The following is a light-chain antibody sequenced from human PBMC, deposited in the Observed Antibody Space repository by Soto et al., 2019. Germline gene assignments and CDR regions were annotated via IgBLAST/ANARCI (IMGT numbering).Light chain of an antibody. CDR3: QQYGYSPIT. J-gene: IGKJ5*01. CDR2: AAS. Sequence: ETVLTQSPGTLSLSPGERATTSRTGSQSVSSSHLAWYQHKPGQAPRLLIYAASSRATGSPDRFSGGGSGTDFTLTISRLEPEDFAVYYCQQYGYSPITFGQGPRLEIK. CDR1: QSVSSSH. V-gene: IGKV3-20*01.